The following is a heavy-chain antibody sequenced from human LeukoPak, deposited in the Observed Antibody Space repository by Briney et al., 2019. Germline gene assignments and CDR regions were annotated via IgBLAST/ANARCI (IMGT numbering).Heavy chain of an antibody. Sequence: PSETLSLTCTVSGGSISSYYWSWIRQPAGKGLEWIGRIYTSGSTNYNPSLKSRVTMSVDTSKNQFSLKLSSVTAADTAVYYCARHLYRPMTVVVITPDAFDIWGQGTMVTVSS. CDR3: ARHLYRPMTVVVITPDAFDI. CDR2: IYTSGST. D-gene: IGHD3-22*01. V-gene: IGHV4-4*07. J-gene: IGHJ3*02. CDR1: GGSISSYY.